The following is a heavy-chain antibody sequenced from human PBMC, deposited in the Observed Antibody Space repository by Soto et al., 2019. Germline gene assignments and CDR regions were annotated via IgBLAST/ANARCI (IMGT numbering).Heavy chain of an antibody. CDR2: ISASGGNA. Sequence: GGSLRLSCASSGFNFRSYAMGWVRQAPGKGLEWVAGISASGGNAYHAESVKGRFTVSRDNSQNILDLQMNSLRVDDTAVYHCVRSGYSYGPNKYYFDFWGQGTLVTVSS. CDR3: VRSGYSYGPNKYYFDF. D-gene: IGHD5-18*01. V-gene: IGHV3-23*01. CDR1: GFNFRSYA. J-gene: IGHJ4*02.